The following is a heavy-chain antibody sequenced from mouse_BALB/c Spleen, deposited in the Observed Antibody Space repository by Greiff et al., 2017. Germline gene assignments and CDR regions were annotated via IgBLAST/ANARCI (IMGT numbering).Heavy chain of an antibody. J-gene: IGHJ2*01. CDR2: ISSGSSTI. CDR3: ARLPLGREYFDY. Sequence: DVMLVESGGGLVQPGGSRKLSCAASGFTFSSFGMHWVRQAPEKGLEWVAYISSGSSTIYYADTVKGRFTISRDNPKNTLFLQMTSLRSEDTAMYYCARLPLGREYFDYWGQGTTLTVSS. V-gene: IGHV5-17*02. CDR1: GFTFSSFG. D-gene: IGHD4-1*01.